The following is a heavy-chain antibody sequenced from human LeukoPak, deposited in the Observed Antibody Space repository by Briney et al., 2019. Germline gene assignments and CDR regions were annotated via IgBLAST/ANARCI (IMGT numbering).Heavy chain of an antibody. Sequence: GGSLRLSCAASGFTFSSYHMNWVRQAPGKGLEWVSSNRQSSSNIYYADSIKGRFTISRDNAKNSLYLQLNSLRAEDTAVYYCARFHQYTSGDYWGQETLVTVSS. D-gene: IGHD6-19*01. CDR3: ARFHQYTSGDY. V-gene: IGHV3-21*01. J-gene: IGHJ4*02. CDR2: NRQSSSNI. CDR1: GFTFSSYH.